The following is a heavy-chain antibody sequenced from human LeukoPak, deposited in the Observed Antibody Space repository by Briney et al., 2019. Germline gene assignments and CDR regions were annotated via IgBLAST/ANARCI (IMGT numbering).Heavy chain of an antibody. J-gene: IGHJ4*02. CDR3: GGCSSTSCYFLDY. CDR1: GFTVGSNY. CDR2: IYSGGST. Sequence: GGSLRLSCAASGFTVGSNYMSWVRQAPGKGLEWVSVIYSGGSTYYADSVKGRFTISRLNSKNTLYLQMNSLRAEDTAVYYCGGCSSTSCYFLDYWGQGTLVTVSS. V-gene: IGHV3-53*04. D-gene: IGHD2-2*01.